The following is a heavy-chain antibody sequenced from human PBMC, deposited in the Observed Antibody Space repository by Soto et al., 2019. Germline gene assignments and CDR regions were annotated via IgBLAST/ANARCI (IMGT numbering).Heavy chain of an antibody. J-gene: IGHJ6*02. CDR2: INSDGSST. CDR3: AREEQLVEGRTGYYYGMDG. V-gene: IGHV3-74*01. D-gene: IGHD6-6*01. CDR1: GVTFSSYR. Sequence: GSLKPSCAASGVTFSSYRMHWVRQAPGKGLVWVSRINSDGSSTSYADSVKGRFTISRDNAKNTLYLQMNSLRAEDTAVYYCAREEQLVEGRTGYYYGMDGWGQGTTVTVSS.